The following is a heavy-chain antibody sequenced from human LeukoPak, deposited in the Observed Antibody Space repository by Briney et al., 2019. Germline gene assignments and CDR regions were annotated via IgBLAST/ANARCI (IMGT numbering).Heavy chain of an antibody. Sequence: SETLSLTCTVSGGSISSGGDYGNWIRQHPGKGLEWVGYIYYSGSTYYNPSLKSRVTISIDTSKNQLSLKLSSVTAADTAVYYCAGDMKLEVRGPLGYWGQGTLVTVSS. V-gene: IGHV4-31*03. D-gene: IGHD3-10*01. CDR1: GGSISSGGDY. J-gene: IGHJ4*02. CDR3: AGDMKLEVRGPLGY. CDR2: IYYSGST.